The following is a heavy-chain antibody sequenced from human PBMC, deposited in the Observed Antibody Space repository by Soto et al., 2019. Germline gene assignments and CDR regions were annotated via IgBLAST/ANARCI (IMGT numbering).Heavy chain of an antibody. CDR2: INHRGSS. V-gene: IGHV4-34*01. J-gene: IGHJ6*02. D-gene: IGHD6-25*01. CDR1: GGSFRGYY. CDR3: ARGSRVKIPGASGRDYYCHGLDV. Sequence: QVQLQQWGAGLLKPSETLSLTCAVYGGSFRGYYWGWIRQPPGQGLEWIGEINHRGSSTYNPSVKSRVTISVDTSKNQFALKLNSVTAADTAVYYCARGSRVKIPGASGRDYYCHGLDVRGQGTAVTVSS.